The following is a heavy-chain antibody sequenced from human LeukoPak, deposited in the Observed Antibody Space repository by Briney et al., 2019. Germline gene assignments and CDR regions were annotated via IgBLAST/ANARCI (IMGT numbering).Heavy chain of an antibody. D-gene: IGHD6-13*01. V-gene: IGHV4-4*07. CDR3: ARGIADPYSFDS. J-gene: IGHJ4*02. CDR2: IYSTGST. CDR1: GGSINFYY. Sequence: SETLSLTRTVSGGSINFYYWNCIRQPAGKGLEWIGRIYSTGSTNYSPSLKSRVTMSVDKSKNQFSLNLSSVTAADTAVYYCARGIADPYSFDSWGQGILVTVSS.